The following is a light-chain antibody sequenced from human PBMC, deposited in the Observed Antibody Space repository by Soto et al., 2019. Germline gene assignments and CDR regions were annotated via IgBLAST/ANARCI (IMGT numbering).Light chain of an antibody. CDR2: RDA. Sequence: QAVVTQPPSASGTPGQTVTISCSGSSSNIGATSLSWFQQVPGTAPKLLIARDAERPSGVPDRFSGSKSGTSGSLAITGLQSEDEANYYCAAWDDSLNGYVFGTGTKLTVL. CDR3: AAWDDSLNGYV. J-gene: IGLJ1*01. CDR1: SSNIGATS. V-gene: IGLV1-44*01.